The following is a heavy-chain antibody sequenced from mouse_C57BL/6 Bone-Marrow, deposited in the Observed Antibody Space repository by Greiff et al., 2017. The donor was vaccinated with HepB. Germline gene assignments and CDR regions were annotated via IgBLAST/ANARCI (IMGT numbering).Heavy chain of an antibody. V-gene: IGHV5-4*01. CDR2: ISDGGSYT. Sequence: EVQVVESGGGLVKPGGSLKLSCAASGFTFTSYAMSWVRQTPGKRLEWVATISDGGSYTYYPDNVKGRFTITRDNAKNNLYLQMRHLESEDTAMYYCARRVSWFAYWGQGTLVTVSA. CDR3: ARRVSWFAY. D-gene: IGHD2-12*01. CDR1: GFTFTSYA. J-gene: IGHJ3*01.